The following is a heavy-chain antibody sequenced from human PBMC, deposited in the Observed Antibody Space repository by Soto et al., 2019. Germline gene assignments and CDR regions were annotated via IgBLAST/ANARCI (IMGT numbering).Heavy chain of an antibody. CDR1: GYTFTTYD. D-gene: IGHD6-25*01. Sequence: ASVKVSCKASGYTFTTYDISWVRQATGQGLEWMGWMNPYSGNTGYAQKFQGRVTVTRNTSISTVYMELSGLGPDDTAVYYCARRKERSGPHYFDYWGQGSQVTVSS. J-gene: IGHJ4*02. CDR3: ARRKERSGPHYFDY. V-gene: IGHV1-8*01. CDR2: MNPYSGNT.